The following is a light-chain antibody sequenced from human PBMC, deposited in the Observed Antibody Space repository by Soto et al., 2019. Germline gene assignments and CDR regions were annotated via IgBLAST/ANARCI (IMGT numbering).Light chain of an antibody. V-gene: IGKV3-20*01. J-gene: IGKJ4*01. CDR2: AAS. Sequence: VLTQSPATLSLPPGERATLSCRARQTVTSAYLAWYRQTPGQPPRLVIYAASTRATGIPDRIWGGGSGTDFTLTIEKLEPDDFAVYYCQQYGEMPITFGGGTKVDIK. CDR1: QTVTSAY. CDR3: QQYGEMPIT.